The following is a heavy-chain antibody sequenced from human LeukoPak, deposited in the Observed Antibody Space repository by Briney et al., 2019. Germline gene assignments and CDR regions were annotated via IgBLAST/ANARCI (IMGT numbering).Heavy chain of an antibody. CDR3: ARELLNAPTPGAY. V-gene: IGHV4-4*02. CDR1: IDSTNGNY. D-gene: IGHD2-21*01. J-gene: IGHJ4*02. CDR2: VHRSGST. Sequence: SETLSLSCAVSIDSTNGNYWSWVRQSPGKGLEWIGEVHRSGSTNYKPSLKRRVTISIDRSKDQISLDLTSVTAADTAVYYCARELLNAPTPGAYWGQGILVTVSS.